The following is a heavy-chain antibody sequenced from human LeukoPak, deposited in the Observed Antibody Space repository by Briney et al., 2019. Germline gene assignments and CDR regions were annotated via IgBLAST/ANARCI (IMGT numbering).Heavy chain of an antibody. CDR3: AKTRYDILTGYGDLGGFDY. Sequence: GGSLRLSCAASGFTFSSYAMSWVRQAPGKGLEWVSAISGSGGSTYYADSVKGRFTISRDNSKNTLYLQMNSLRAEDTAVYYCAKTRYDILTGYGDLGGFDYWGQGTLVTVSS. J-gene: IGHJ4*02. CDR2: ISGSGGST. CDR1: GFTFSSYA. V-gene: IGHV3-23*01. D-gene: IGHD3-9*01.